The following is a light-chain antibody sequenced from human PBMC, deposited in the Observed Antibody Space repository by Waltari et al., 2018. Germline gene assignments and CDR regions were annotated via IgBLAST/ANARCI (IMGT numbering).Light chain of an antibody. CDR2: ENN. CDR1: SSNIGSNT. J-gene: IGLJ3*02. V-gene: IGLV1-44*01. CDR3: AAWDDSLNGVV. Sequence: QSVLTQPPSASGTPGQRVTISCSGSSSNIGSNTVNWCQQLPGTAPKLLIYENNQRPSGVPDRFSGSKSGASASLAITGLQSEDEADYYCAAWDDSLNGVVFGGGTKLAVL.